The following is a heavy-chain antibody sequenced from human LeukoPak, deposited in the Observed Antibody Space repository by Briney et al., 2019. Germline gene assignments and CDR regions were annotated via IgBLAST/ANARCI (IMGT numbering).Heavy chain of an antibody. Sequence: GGSLRLSCAASGCTVSSNYMNWVRQAPGKGLEWVSVIYGGGNIYYADSVKGRFTISRDNSKNTLYLQMNSLRAEDTAVYYCARGAGYNYPYYFDYWGQGTLVTVSS. V-gene: IGHV3-53*01. CDR1: GCTVSSNY. J-gene: IGHJ4*02. CDR2: IYGGGNI. D-gene: IGHD5-24*01. CDR3: ARGAGYNYPYYFDY.